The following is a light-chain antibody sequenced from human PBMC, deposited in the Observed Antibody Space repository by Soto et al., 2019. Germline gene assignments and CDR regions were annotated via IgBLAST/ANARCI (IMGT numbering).Light chain of an antibody. J-gene: IGLJ7*01. V-gene: IGLV4-69*01. CDR2: LNNDGSH. Sequence: QSVLTQSPSASASLGASVKLTCTLSSGHRSYAIAWHQKQPGKGPRYLMDLNNDGSHTKGDGIPDRFSGSSSGADRYLIISSLQSEDEADYYCQTWGTGFQFFGGGTQLTVL. CDR1: SGHRSYA. CDR3: QTWGTGFQF.